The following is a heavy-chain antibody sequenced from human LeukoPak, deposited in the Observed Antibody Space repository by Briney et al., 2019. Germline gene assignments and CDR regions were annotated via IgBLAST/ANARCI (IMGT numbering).Heavy chain of an antibody. D-gene: IGHD6-13*01. V-gene: IGHV1-18*01. CDR1: GYTFSSYG. J-gene: IGHJ4*02. Sequence: GASVKVSCKTSGYTFSSYGITWVRQAPGQGLQWMGWISGYNGNTNYAQSLQGRATMTIDTSTNTAYMELRSLKSDDTAVYYCARGATNSTWVAHHFDYWSQGTLVSVSS. CDR2: ISGYNGNT. CDR3: ARGATNSTWVAHHFDY.